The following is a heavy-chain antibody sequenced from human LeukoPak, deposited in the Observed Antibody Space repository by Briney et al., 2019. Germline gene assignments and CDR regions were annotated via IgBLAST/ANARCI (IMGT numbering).Heavy chain of an antibody. CDR2: INPSGGST. D-gene: IGHD6-19*01. J-gene: IGHJ4*02. V-gene: IGHV1-46*01. Sequence: ASVKVSCKASGYTFTSYDINWVRQAPGQGLEWMGIINPSGGSTSYAQKFQGRVTMTRDMSTSTVYMELSSLRSEDTAVYYCARETVVGVFDYWGQGTLVTVSS. CDR3: ARETVVGVFDY. CDR1: GYTFTSYD.